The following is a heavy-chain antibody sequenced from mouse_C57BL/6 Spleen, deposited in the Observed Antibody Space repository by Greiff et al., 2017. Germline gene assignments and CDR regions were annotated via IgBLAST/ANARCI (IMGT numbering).Heavy chain of an antibody. D-gene: IGHD4-1*01. Sequence: EVQVVESGGDLVKPGGSLKLSCAASGFTFSSYGMSWVRQTPDKRLEWVATISSGGSYTYYPDSVKGRFTISRDNAKNTLYLQMSCLKSEDTAMYYGARQGTGYFDDWGQGTTLTVSS. V-gene: IGHV5-6*01. CDR3: ARQGTGYFDD. J-gene: IGHJ2*01. CDR1: GFTFSSYG. CDR2: ISSGGSYT.